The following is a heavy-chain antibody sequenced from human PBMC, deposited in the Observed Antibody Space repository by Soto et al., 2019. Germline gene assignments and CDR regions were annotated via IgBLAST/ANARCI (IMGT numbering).Heavy chain of an antibody. CDR2: VKQDGSEK. CDR1: GFTFTKYW. J-gene: IGHJ4*02. V-gene: IGHV3-7*03. CDR3: ARDHMRD. Sequence: EVQLVESGGGLVQPGGSLRLSCETSGFTFTKYWMSWVRQVPGKGLEWVANVKQDGSEKYYLDSVEGRFIISRDNAKNSMDLEMNSLRGEDTAVYYCARDHMRDWGQGVQVTVSA.